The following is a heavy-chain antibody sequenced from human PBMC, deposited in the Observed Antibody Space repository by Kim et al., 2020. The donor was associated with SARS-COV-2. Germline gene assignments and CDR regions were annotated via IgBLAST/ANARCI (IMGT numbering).Heavy chain of an antibody. V-gene: IGHV3-15*01. CDR1: GFTFSNAW. CDR3: TTGDSSSWYSYYYYGMDV. D-gene: IGHD6-13*01. Sequence: GGSLRLSCAASGFTFSNAWMSWVRQAPGKGLEWVGRIKSKTDGGTTDYAAPVKGRFTISRDDSKNTLYLQMNSLKTEDTAVYYCTTGDSSSWYSYYYYGMDVWGQGTTVTVSS. CDR2: IKSKTDGGTT. J-gene: IGHJ6*02.